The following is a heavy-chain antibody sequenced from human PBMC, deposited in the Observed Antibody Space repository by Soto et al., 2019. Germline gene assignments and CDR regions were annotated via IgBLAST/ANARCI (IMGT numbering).Heavy chain of an antibody. V-gene: IGHV5-51*01. J-gene: IGHJ4*02. CDR3: ACYSGSSGRQLDY. CDR1: GYSFTNYW. Sequence: PGESLKLSCQASGYSFTNYWIGWVRQMPGECLAWMGMIYPGDSDTRYSPSLQGQDTISADKSISTAYLQWSSLKASDSAMSYCACYSGSSGRQLDYWGQGTQVTVSS. D-gene: IGHD5-12*01. CDR2: IYPGDSDT.